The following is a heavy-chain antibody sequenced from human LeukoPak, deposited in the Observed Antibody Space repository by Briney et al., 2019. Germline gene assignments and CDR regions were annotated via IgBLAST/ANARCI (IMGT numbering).Heavy chain of an antibody. D-gene: IGHD5-24*01. CDR1: GFTFSSYG. CDR3: ARDLGEMATIPKHGMDV. Sequence: PGRSLRLSCAASGFTFSSYGMHWVRQAPGKGLEWVAVISYDGSNKYYADSVKGRFTISRDNSRNTLYLQMNSLRGEDTAVYYCARDLGEMATIPKHGMDVWGQGTTATVSS. V-gene: IGHV3-30*03. CDR2: ISYDGSNK. J-gene: IGHJ6*02.